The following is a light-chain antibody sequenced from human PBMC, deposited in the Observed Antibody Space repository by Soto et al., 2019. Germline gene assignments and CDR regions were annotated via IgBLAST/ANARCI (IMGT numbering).Light chain of an antibody. V-gene: IGLV2-11*01. CDR2: DVS. CDR3: CSYAGSSYV. CDR1: SSDVGGYNY. J-gene: IGLJ1*01. Sequence: QSALTQPRSVSGSPGQSGTISCTGTSSDVGGYNYVSWYQQHPGKDPKLMIYDVSKRPSGVPDRFSGSKSGNTASLTISGLQAEDEADYYCCSYAGSSYVFGTGTKLTVL.